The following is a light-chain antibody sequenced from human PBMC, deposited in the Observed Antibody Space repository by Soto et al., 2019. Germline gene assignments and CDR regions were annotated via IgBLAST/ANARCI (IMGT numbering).Light chain of an antibody. Sequence: IVLTQSPATLSLSPWERATLSCRASQSVSSNLAWYQQKPGQAPRLLIYGASNRATGIPDRFSGSGSGTDFTLTISRLEPEDFAVYYCQQYGSSPPLTFGGGTKVDIK. CDR2: GAS. CDR1: QSVSSN. J-gene: IGKJ4*01. CDR3: QQYGSSPPLT. V-gene: IGKV3-20*01.